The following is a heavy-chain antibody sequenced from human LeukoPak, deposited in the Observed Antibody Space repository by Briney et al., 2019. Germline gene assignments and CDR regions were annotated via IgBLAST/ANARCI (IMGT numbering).Heavy chain of an antibody. J-gene: IGHJ4*02. CDR1: GGTFSSYA. D-gene: IGHD3-10*01. V-gene: IGHV1-69*04. Sequence: ASVKVSCKASGGTFSSYAISWVRQAPGQGLEWMGRIIPILGIANYAQKFQGRVTITADKSTSTAYMELSSLRSEDTAVYYCAKTMVRGAFDYWGQGTLVTVSS. CDR3: AKTMVRGAFDY. CDR2: IIPILGIA.